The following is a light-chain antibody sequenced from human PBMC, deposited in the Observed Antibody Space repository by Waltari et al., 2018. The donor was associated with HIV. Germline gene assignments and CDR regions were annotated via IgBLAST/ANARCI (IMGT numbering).Light chain of an antibody. Sequence: ENELTQSPGTLSLSPGERATLSWRASQSVSSSYLAWYQQKPGPDPRLLIYAAFSRDTDITDRVSGSGSGTDFTLTISRLEPEDFALYYCQQYGSSPLTFGGGTKVES. CDR2: AAF. J-gene: IGKJ4*01. CDR1: QSVSSSY. CDR3: QQYGSSPLT. V-gene: IGKV3-20*01.